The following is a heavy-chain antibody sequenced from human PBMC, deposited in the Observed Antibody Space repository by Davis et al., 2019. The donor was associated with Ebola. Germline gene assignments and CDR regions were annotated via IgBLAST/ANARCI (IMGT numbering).Heavy chain of an antibody. CDR1: GYSINRGFT. D-gene: IGHD1-14*01. J-gene: IGHJ4*02. Sequence: SETLSLTCSVSGYSINRGFTWGWIRQPPEKGLEWLGSIYHSGSTNYSPSLKSRVTISADTSKNQFSLRLKSVTAADTAMYYCARDYVYWGQGILVTVSS. CDR3: ARDYVY. CDR2: IYHSGST. V-gene: IGHV4-38-2*02.